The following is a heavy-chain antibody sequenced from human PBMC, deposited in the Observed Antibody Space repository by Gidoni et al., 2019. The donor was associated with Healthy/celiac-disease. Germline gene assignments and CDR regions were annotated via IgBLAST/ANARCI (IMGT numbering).Heavy chain of an antibody. D-gene: IGHD3-22*01. V-gene: IGHV3-33*01. CDR1: GFTFSSYG. Sequence: QVQLVESGGGVVQPGRSLRLSCAASGFTFSSYGMHWVRQAPGKGLEWVAVIWYDGSNKYYADSVKGRFTISRDNSKNTLYLQMNSLRAEDTAVYYCARDYYDSSWGNYYYYGMDVWGQGTTVTVSS. CDR2: IWYDGSNK. J-gene: IGHJ6*02. CDR3: ARDYYDSSWGNYYYYGMDV.